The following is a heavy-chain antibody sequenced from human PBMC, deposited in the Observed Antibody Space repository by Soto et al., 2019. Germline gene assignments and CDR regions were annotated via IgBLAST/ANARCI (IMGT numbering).Heavy chain of an antibody. CDR2: ISAYNGNT. CDR1: GYTFTSYG. CDR3: ARDRDIVVVPAAISNYYYGMDV. Sequence: ASVKVSCKASGYTFTSYGISWVRQAPGQGLEWMGWISAYNGNTNYAQKLQGRVTMTTDTSTSTAYMELRSLRSDDTAVYYCARDRDIVVVPAAISNYYYGMDVWGQGTTVTVSS. V-gene: IGHV1-18*04. D-gene: IGHD2-2*02. J-gene: IGHJ6*02.